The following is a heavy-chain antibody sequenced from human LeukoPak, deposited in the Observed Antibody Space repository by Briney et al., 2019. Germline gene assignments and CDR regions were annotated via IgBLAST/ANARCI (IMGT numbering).Heavy chain of an antibody. CDR1: GFTFSSYG. Sequence: PGRSLRLSCAASGFTFSSYGMHWVRQAPGKGLEWVAVIWYDGSNKYYADSVKGRFTISRDNSKNTLYLQMNSLRAEDTAVYYRARDRYGDEYYYYGMDVWGQGTTVTVSS. D-gene: IGHD4-17*01. CDR3: ARDRYGDEYYYYGMDV. J-gene: IGHJ6*02. V-gene: IGHV3-33*01. CDR2: IWYDGSNK.